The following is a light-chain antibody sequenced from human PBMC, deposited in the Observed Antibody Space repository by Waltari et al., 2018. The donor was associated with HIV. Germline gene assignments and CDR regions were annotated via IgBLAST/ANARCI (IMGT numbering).Light chain of an antibody. Sequence: QSALTQPRSVSGSPGQSVTISCTGTSSDVGGYNYVSWYQQHPGKAPKLMIYDVSKRPSGVPDRFSGSKSGNTASLTISGLQADDEADYYCCSYAASSTSPMVFGTGTKVTVL. CDR2: DVS. CDR1: SSDVGGYNY. J-gene: IGLJ1*01. V-gene: IGLV2-11*01. CDR3: CSYAASSTSPMV.